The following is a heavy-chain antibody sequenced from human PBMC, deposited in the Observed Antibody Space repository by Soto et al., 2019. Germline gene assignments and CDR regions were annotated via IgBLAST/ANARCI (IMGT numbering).Heavy chain of an antibody. Sequence: QVPLQESGPGLVKPSETLSLTCTVSGDSISGYFWSWIRQPPGKGLEWIGYIYYSGSTNYNTSLKSRVTISVDTSKKQFSLKLSSVTAADTAVYYCARHKGGGAGCLDYWGQGTLVTVSS. J-gene: IGHJ4*02. CDR3: ARHKGGGAGCLDY. CDR1: GDSISGYF. CDR2: IYYSGST. D-gene: IGHD3-9*01. V-gene: IGHV4-59*08.